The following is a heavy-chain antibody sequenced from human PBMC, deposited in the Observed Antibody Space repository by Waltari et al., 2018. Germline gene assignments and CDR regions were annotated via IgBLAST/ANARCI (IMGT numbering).Heavy chain of an antibody. Sequence: EVQLVESGGGLVKPGGSLRLSCAASGFTFSSYRLNWVRQAPGKGLEWVSSISSSSSYIYYADSVKGRFTISRDNAKNSLYLQMNSLRAEDTAVYYCARDRGSYFFDYWGQGTLVTVSS. D-gene: IGHD1-26*01. CDR1: GFTFSSYR. CDR3: ARDRGSYFFDY. CDR2: ISSSSSYI. J-gene: IGHJ4*02. V-gene: IGHV3-21*03.